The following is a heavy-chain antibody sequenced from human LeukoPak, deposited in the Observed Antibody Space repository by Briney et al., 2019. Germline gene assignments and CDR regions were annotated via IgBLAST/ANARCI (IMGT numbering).Heavy chain of an antibody. CDR3: AGNGIAAAH. Sequence: SETLSLTCTVSGGSISSSSYYWGWIRQPPGKGLEWIGSIYYSGSTYYSPSLKSRVTISLDTSRNQFSLKLNSVTAADTAVYYCAGNGIAAAHWGQGTLVTVSS. CDR2: IYYSGST. V-gene: IGHV4-39*07. J-gene: IGHJ4*02. D-gene: IGHD6-13*01. CDR1: GGSISSSSYY.